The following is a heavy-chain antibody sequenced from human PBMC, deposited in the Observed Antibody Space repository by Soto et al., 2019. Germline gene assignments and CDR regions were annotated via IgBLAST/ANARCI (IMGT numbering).Heavy chain of an antibody. J-gene: IGHJ4*02. CDR3: AGESSSCLHCFDY. CDR1: GFTFSSYG. V-gene: IGHV3-33*01. D-gene: IGHD2-15*01. Sequence: GGSLRLSCAASGFTFSSYGMHWVRQAPGKGLEWVAVIWYDGSNKYYADSVKGRFTISRDNSKNTLYLQMNSLRAEDTAVYYCAGESSSCLHCFDYWGQGTLVTVSS. CDR2: IWYDGSNK.